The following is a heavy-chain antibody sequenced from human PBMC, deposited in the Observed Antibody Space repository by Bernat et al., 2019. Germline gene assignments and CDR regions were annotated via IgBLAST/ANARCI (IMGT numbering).Heavy chain of an antibody. CDR1: GFTFSSYW. CDR2: IKQDGSEK. Sequence: EVQLVESGGGLVQPGGSLRLSCAASGFTFSSYWMSWVRQAPGKGLEWVANIKQDGSEKYYVDSVKGRFTISRDNAKNSLYLQMNSLRAEDTAVYYCARERDLGELSSYFDYWGQGTMVTVS. V-gene: IGHV3-7*01. D-gene: IGHD3-16*02. CDR3: ARERDLGELSSYFDY. J-gene: IGHJ4*02.